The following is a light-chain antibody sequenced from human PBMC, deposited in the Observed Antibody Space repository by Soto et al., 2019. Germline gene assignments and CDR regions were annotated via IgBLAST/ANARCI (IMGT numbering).Light chain of an antibody. CDR3: QQYNNWPFT. J-gene: IGKJ3*01. CDR1: QSVSSN. Sequence: EIVMTQSPATLSVSPGERATLSCRASQSVSSNLAWYQQKPGQAPRLLIYGASNRATGIPARFSVSGSGTEFTLTISSLQSEDFAIYYCQQYNNWPFTFGPGTKVDIK. CDR2: GAS. V-gene: IGKV3-15*01.